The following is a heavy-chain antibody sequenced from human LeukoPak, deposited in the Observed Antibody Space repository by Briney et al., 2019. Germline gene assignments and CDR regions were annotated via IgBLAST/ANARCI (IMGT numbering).Heavy chain of an antibody. CDR2: ISYDGSNK. CDR3: AKAVTTVYHYGMDV. J-gene: IGHJ6*02. V-gene: IGHV3-30*18. D-gene: IGHD4-11*01. Sequence: GGSLRLSCAASGFTFSSYGMHWVRLAPGKGLEWVAVISYDGSNKYHADSVKGRFTISIDNSRNTLYLQMNSLRTEDTAVYYCAKAVTTVYHYGMDVWGQGTTVTVSS. CDR1: GFTFSSYG.